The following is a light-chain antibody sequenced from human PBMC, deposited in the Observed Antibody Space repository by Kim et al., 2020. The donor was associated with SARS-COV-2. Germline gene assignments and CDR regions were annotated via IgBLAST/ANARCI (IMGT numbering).Light chain of an antibody. V-gene: IGLV1-44*01. CDR1: SSNIGTNP. CDR3: ATTDDSLNGVV. CDR2: NDN. J-gene: IGLJ3*02. Sequence: GPTVTLSCSGSSSNIGTNPLSWYRQLPGTAPNLVIYNDNRRSSGVPDRFSASKSGNSASLAISGLQSDDEADYYCATTDDSLNGVVFGGGTKLTVL.